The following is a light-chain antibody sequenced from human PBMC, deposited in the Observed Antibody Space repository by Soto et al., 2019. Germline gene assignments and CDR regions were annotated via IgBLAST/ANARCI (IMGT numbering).Light chain of an antibody. CDR3: QQYNNWPRT. Sequence: DIVMTQSPSTLSASVGERATLSCRAGQSVRRYLAWYHQEPGQAPRLLIYGASTRDTGIPARFSGSGSGTEFTLTISSLQSEDFAVYYCQQYNNWPRTFGQGTKVDIK. V-gene: IGKV3-15*01. CDR2: GAS. CDR1: QSVRRY. J-gene: IGKJ1*01.